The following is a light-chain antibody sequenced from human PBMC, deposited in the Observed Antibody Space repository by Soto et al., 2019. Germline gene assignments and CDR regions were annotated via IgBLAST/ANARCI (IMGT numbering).Light chain of an antibody. CDR2: KAS. V-gene: IGKV1-5*03. J-gene: IGKJ3*01. Sequence: IQMTQSPSALSASVVDRVTITCRASQGISSWLAWYQQKPGKAPKVLIYKASSLESGVPSRFSGSGSGTAFTLTISSLQPDDFATYYCQKYNTYSSDFGPGTKVDIK. CDR1: QGISSW. CDR3: QKYNTYSSD.